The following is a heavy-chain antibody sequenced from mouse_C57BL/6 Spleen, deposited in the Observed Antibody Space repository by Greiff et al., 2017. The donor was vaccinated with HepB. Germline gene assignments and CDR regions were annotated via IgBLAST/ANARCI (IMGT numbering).Heavy chain of an antibody. V-gene: IGHV1-4*01. Sequence: VQLQQSGAELARPGASVKMSCKASGYTFTSYTMHWVKQRPGQGLEWIGYINPSSGYTKYNQKFKDKATLTADKSSSTAYMQLSSLTSEDSAVYYCARSGIYDGPWFAYRGQGTLVTVSA. CDR2: INPSSGYT. CDR3: ARSGIYDGPWFAY. CDR1: GYTFTSYT. J-gene: IGHJ3*01. D-gene: IGHD2-3*01.